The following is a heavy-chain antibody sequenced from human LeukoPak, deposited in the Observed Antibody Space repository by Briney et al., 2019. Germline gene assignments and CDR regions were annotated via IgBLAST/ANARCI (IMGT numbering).Heavy chain of an antibody. CDR2: INAGNGNT. J-gene: IGHJ5*02. CDR3: ASGPDYYDSGSYLPS. D-gene: IGHD3-10*01. V-gene: IGHV1-3*01. CDR1: GYTFTNYA. Sequence: ASVKVSCKASGYTFTNYAMHWVRQAPGQRLEWMGWINAGNGNTKYSQKFQGRVTITGDTSASTAYTEVSSLRSEDTAVYYCASGPDYYDSGSYLPSWGQGTLVTVSS.